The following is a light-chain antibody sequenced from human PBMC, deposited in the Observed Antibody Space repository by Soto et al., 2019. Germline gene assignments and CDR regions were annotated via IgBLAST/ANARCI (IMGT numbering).Light chain of an antibody. CDR2: DAS. V-gene: IGKV1-5*01. J-gene: IGKJ1*01. Sequence: DIQMTESPSTLSASVGDRVTITCRASQTIGDWLAWFQQKPGKAPKLLISDASSLESGVPSRFSGSESGTEFTLTISSLQPDDVATYYCQQYNDNWGAFGQGTKVDIK. CDR3: QQYNDNWGA. CDR1: QTIGDW.